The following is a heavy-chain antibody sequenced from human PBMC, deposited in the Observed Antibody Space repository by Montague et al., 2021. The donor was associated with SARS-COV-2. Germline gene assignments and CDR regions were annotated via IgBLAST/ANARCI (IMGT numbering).Heavy chain of an antibody. V-gene: IGHV4-39*01. J-gene: IGHJ4*02. D-gene: IGHD3-9*01. CDR3: ARAANILSGSYNHPFEY. CDR2: IYYSGST. Sequence: SETLSLTCTVSGGSISSSSNYWGWIRQPPGKGLEWIGSIYYSGSTYYNSSLKSRVTISVDTSKSQFSLKLNSVTAADTAVYYCARAANILSGSYNHPFEYWGQGILVTVSS. CDR1: GGSISSSSNY.